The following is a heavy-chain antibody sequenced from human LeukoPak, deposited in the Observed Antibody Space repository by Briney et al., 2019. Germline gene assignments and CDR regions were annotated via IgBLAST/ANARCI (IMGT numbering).Heavy chain of an antibody. Sequence: GSLILSCAASGFTFSSYSMNWVRQAPGKGLEWVSSISSSSSYIYYADSVKGRFTISRDNAKNSLYLKMDSLRAEDTAVYYCARGGGGSYYHLLDYWGQGTLVTVSS. J-gene: IGHJ4*02. CDR3: ARGGGGSYYHLLDY. D-gene: IGHD1-26*01. V-gene: IGHV3-21*01. CDR2: ISSSSSYI. CDR1: GFTFSSYS.